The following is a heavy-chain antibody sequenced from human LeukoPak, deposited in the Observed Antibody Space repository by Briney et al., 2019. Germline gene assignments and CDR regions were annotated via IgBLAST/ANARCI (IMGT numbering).Heavy chain of an antibody. J-gene: IGHJ4*02. CDR2: ISSNGGST. CDR3: ARSGLRYFDWLGNAGYFDY. V-gene: IGHV3-64*01. D-gene: IGHD3-9*01. CDR1: GFTFSSYA. Sequence: GGSLRLSCAASGFTFSSYAMHWVRQAPGKGLEYVSAISSNGGSTYYANSVKGRFTISRDNSKNTLYLQMGSLRAEDMAVYYCARSGLRYFDWLGNAGYFDYWGQGTLVTVSS.